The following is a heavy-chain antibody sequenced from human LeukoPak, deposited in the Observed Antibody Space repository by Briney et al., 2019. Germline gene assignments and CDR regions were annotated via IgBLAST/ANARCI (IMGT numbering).Heavy chain of an antibody. CDR2: INHSGST. J-gene: IGHJ5*02. CDR3: ARDLRDNL. CDR1: GGSFSGYY. V-gene: IGHV4-34*01. Sequence: SETLSLTCAVYGGSFSGYYWSWIRQPPGKGLEWIGEINHSGSTNDNPSLKSRVTLSVDPSNTQSSLKLSSVTAAETAVYYCARDLRDNLWGQGTLVTVSS.